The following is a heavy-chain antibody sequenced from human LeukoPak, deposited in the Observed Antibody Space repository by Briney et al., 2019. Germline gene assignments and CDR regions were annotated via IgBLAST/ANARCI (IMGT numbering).Heavy chain of an antibody. CDR1: GFTFRNYG. Sequence: PGGSLRLSCAASGFTFRNYGMQWVRQAPGTGLEWLAVVSHDGRIKIYADSVKGRFTISRDNSKNTLDLEMFSLRTEDTAVYYCAKEPNSFTSGWYFQDWGQGALVIVSS. CDR2: VSHDGRIK. V-gene: IGHV3-30*18. D-gene: IGHD2-2*01. J-gene: IGHJ1*01. CDR3: AKEPNSFTSGWYFQD.